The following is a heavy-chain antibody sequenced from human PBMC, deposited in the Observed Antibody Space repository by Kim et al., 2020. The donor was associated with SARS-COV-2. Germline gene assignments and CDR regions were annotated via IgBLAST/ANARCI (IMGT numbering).Heavy chain of an antibody. Sequence: GGSLRLSCAASGFTFSSYEMNWVRQAPGKGLEWVSYISSSGSTIYYADSVKGRFTISRDNAKNSLYLQMNSLRAEDTAVYYCARDPGEPGGELYSFDYWGQGTLVTVSS. V-gene: IGHV3-48*03. CDR2: ISSSGSTI. CDR3: ARDPGEPGGELYSFDY. J-gene: IGHJ4*02. CDR1: GFTFSSYE. D-gene: IGHD3-16*01.